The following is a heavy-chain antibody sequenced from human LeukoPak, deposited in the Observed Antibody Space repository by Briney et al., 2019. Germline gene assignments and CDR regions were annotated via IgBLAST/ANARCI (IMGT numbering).Heavy chain of an antibody. V-gene: IGHV1-46*01. J-gene: IGHJ5*02. CDR1: GCTFINYW. Sequence: ASVKVSCKASGCTFINYWMHWVRQAPGQGLDWIGLINSTGTGTLYARKFQGRVTMTRDISTSTDYMESSGLRSEDTAVYYCARDNSVGDIAWWFDPWGQGTLVTVSS. CDR3: ARDNSVGDIAWWFDP. CDR2: INSTGTGT. D-gene: IGHD3-10*01.